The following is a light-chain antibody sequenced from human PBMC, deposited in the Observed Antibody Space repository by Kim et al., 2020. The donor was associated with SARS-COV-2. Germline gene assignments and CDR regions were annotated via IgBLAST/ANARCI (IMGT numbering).Light chain of an antibody. J-gene: IGLJ1*01. CDR1: KLGDKY. CDR2: QDS. CDR3: QAWDSSTYV. Sequence: VSPGQTVSITCSGDKLGDKYACWYQQKPGQSPVLVIYQDSKRPSGIPERFSGSNSGNTATLTISRTQAMDEADYYCQAWDSSTYVFGTGTKVTVL. V-gene: IGLV3-1*01.